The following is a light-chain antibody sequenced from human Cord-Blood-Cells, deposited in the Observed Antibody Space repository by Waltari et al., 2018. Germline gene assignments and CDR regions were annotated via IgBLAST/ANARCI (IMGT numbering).Light chain of an antibody. CDR2: DVS. Sequence: SGLTQPASVSGSPGQSIPISCTGTSSDVGGYNYVSWDQQHPGKAPKLMMYDVSYPPAGVSNRFSGSNSRNTASLTISGLQAEDVADYYCSSYTSSSIVRFGGGTKLTVL. CDR1: SSDVGGYNY. CDR3: SSYTSSSIVR. V-gene: IGLV2-14*01. J-gene: IGLJ2*01.